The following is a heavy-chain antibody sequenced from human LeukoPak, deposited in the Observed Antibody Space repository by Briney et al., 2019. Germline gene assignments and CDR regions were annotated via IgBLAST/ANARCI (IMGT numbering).Heavy chain of an antibody. D-gene: IGHD2-2*01. V-gene: IGHV3-72*01. CDR1: GFTFSDHY. CDR2: TRDKANSYTT. J-gene: IGHJ3*02. Sequence: GESLRLSCAASGFTFSDHYMDWVRQAPGKGLEWVGRTRDKANSYTTEYAASVKGRFTISRDDSKNSLYLQMNSLKTEDTAVYYCARGLPGYCSRTSCYGAFDIWGQGTMVTVSS. CDR3: ARGLPGYCSRTSCYGAFDI.